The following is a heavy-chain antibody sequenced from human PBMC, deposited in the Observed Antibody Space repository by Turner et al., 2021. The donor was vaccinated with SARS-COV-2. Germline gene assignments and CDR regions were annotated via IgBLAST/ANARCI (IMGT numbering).Heavy chain of an antibody. V-gene: IGHV3-30*04. D-gene: IGHD3-22*01. Sequence: QVQLVESGGGVVQPGRSLRLSCAASGFTFSSYAMHWVRQAPGKGLGWVAVISYDGSNKYYADSVKGRFTISRDNSKNTLYLQMNSLRAEDTAVYFCARGEYYYGSSGYYNPNWFDPWGQGTLVTVSS. CDR2: ISYDGSNK. CDR1: GFTFSSYA. CDR3: ARGEYYYGSSGYYNPNWFDP. J-gene: IGHJ5*02.